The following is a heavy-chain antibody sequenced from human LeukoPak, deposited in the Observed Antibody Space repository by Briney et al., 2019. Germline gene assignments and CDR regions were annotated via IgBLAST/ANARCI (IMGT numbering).Heavy chain of an antibody. CDR3: ASLTGGILRYFDWSRPYYFDY. J-gene: IGHJ4*02. CDR2: IYSGGST. Sequence: GGSLRLSCAASRFTFSSYAMSWVRQAPGKGLEWVSVIYSGGSTYYADSVKGRFTISRDNSKNTLYLQMNSLRAEDTAVYYCASLTGGILRYFDWSRPYYFDYWGQGTLVTVSS. CDR1: RFTFSSYA. D-gene: IGHD3-9*01. V-gene: IGHV3-53*01.